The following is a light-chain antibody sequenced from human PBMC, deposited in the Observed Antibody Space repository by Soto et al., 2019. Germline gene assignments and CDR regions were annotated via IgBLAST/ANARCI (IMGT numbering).Light chain of an antibody. Sequence: DIQMTQSPSSVSASVGDRVTITCRASQAIDTWLAWYQQKPGKAPKLLIYAASNLQTGVPSRFSGSGSGTDFTLTISSLQPEDFATYCCQQANSFPRTFGQGTKVEIK. J-gene: IGKJ1*01. CDR2: AAS. CDR3: QQANSFPRT. V-gene: IGKV1D-12*01. CDR1: QAIDTW.